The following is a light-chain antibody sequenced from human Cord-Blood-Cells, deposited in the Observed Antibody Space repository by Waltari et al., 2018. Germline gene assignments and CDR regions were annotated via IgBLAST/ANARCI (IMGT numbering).Light chain of an antibody. J-gene: IGKJ2*01. Sequence: IVLTQSPATLSLSPGERATHSCRASQSVSSYLAWYQQKPGQAPRLLIYDASNRATGIPARFSGSGSGTDFTLTISSLEPEDFAVYYCQQRSNGPYTFGQGTKLEIK. CDR3: QQRSNGPYT. CDR1: QSVSSY. CDR2: DAS. V-gene: IGKV3-11*01.